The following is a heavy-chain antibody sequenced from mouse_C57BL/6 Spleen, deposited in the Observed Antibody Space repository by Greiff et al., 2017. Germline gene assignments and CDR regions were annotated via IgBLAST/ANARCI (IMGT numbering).Heavy chain of an antibody. Sequence: EVQLVESGGDLVKPGGSLKLSCAASGFTFSSYGMSWVRQTPDKRLEWVATISSGGSYTYYPDSVKGRFTISRDNAKNTLYLQMSSLKSEDTAMYYCARGDYGSSYGYFDYWGKGTTLTVSS. V-gene: IGHV5-6*01. D-gene: IGHD1-1*01. CDR1: GFTFSSYG. CDR3: ARGDYGSSYGYFDY. J-gene: IGHJ2*01. CDR2: ISSGGSYT.